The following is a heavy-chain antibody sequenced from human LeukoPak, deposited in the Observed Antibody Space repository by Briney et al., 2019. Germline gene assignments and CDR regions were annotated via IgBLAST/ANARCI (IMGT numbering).Heavy chain of an antibody. D-gene: IGHD5-12*01. CDR3: ARGRYSGYDPPAGFDY. V-gene: IGHV3-11*01. CDR1: GFTFSDYS. J-gene: IGHJ4*02. CDR2: ISTGSSTI. Sequence: AGGSLRLSCAASGFTFSDYSMSWIRQAPGKGLEWVSYISTGSSTISFADSVKGRFTISRDNAKSSLYLRMNSLRAEDTAVYFCARGRYSGYDPPAGFDYWGQGTLVTVSS.